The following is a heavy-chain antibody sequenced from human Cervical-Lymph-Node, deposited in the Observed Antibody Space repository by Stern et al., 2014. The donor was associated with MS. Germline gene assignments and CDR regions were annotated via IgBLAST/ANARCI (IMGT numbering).Heavy chain of an antibody. CDR3: VKRGITEVRGVRLGDY. CDR2: ISYDGSDT. CDR1: GFSFSSYG. D-gene: IGHD3-10*01. J-gene: IGHJ4*02. V-gene: IGHV3-30*18. Sequence: VQLFESGGGVVQPGRSLRLTCTVSGFSFSSYGIHWVRQAPGKGLDWDPLISYDGSDTYYAESVKGRFTISRDNSKNTLYLEMRSLRPEDTAVYYCVKRGITEVRGVRLGDYWGPGTLVIVSS.